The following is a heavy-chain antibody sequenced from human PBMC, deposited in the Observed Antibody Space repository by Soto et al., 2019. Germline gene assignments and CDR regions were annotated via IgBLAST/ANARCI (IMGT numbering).Heavy chain of an antibody. V-gene: IGHV3-53*01. CDR3: ARPTTLEYYGMDV. Sequence: EVQLVESGGGLIQPGGSLRLSCAASGFTVSSNYMSWVRQAPGKGLEWVSVIYSGGSTYYADSVKGRFTISRDNSKNTLYLQMNSLRAEDTAVYYCARPTTLEYYGMDVWGQGTTVTVSS. CDR1: GFTVSSNY. J-gene: IGHJ6*02. CDR2: IYSGGST. D-gene: IGHD1-7*01.